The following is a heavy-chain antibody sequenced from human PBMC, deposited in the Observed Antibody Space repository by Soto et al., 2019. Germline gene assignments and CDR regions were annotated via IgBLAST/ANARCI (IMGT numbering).Heavy chain of an antibody. J-gene: IGHJ4*02. CDR3: ARLAAAGFTIYYFDY. Sequence: PSETLSLTCAVYGGSFSGYYWSWIRQPPGKGLEWIGEINHSGSTNYNPSLKSRVTISVDTSKNQFSLKLSSVTAADTAVYYCARLAAAGFTIYYFDYWGQGTLVTVSS. V-gene: IGHV4-34*01. CDR1: GGSFSGYY. D-gene: IGHD6-13*01. CDR2: INHSGST.